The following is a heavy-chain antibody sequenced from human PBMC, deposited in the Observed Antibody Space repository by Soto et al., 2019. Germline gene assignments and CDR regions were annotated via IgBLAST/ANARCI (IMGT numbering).Heavy chain of an antibody. J-gene: IGHJ4*02. CDR1: GFTFSSYA. D-gene: IGHD3-10*01. CDR3: ARIGDGLGTCC. Sequence: EVQLLESGGGLVQPGGSLRLSCAASGFTFSSYAFTWVRQTPGKGLEWVSSISGNGAGTYHADSVKGRFTISRDNFKNTLFLQMNSLRAEDTAVYYCARIGDGLGTCCWGQGTLVTVSS. V-gene: IGHV3-23*01. CDR2: ISGNGAGT.